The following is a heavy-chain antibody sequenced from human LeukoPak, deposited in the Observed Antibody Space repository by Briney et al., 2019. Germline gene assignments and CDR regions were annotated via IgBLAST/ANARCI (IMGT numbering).Heavy chain of an antibody. D-gene: IGHD4-17*01. V-gene: IGHV3-23*01. J-gene: IGHJ4*02. CDR3: AKDVAVTTNYFDY. CDR2: ISGSGGST. CDR1: GFTFSSYA. Sequence: PGGSLRLSCAASGFTFSSYAMSWVRQAPGKGLGWVSAISGSGGSTYYADSVKGRFTISRDNSKNTLYLQMNSLRAEDTAVYYCAKDVAVTTNYFDYWGQGTLVTVSS.